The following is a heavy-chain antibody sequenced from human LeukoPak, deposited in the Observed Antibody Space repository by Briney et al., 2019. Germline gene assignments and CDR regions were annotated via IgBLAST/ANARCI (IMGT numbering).Heavy chain of an antibody. CDR1: GFTFSNAW. Sequence: GGSLRLSCAASGFTFSNAWMSWVRQAPGKGLEWVGRIKSKTDGGTTDYAAPVKGRFTISRDDSKNTLYLQMNSLKTEDTAVYYCTTFFVYYYYYYYMDVWGKGTTVTVSS. CDR3: TTFFVYYYYYYYMDV. CDR2: IKSKTDGGTT. V-gene: IGHV3-15*01. J-gene: IGHJ6*03.